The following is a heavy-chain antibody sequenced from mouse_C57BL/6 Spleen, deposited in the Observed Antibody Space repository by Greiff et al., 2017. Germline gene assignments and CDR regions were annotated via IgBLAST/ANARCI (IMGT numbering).Heavy chain of an antibody. V-gene: IGHV1-15*01. CDR1: GYTFTDYE. Sequence: VQLQESGAELVRPGASVTLSCKASGYTFTDYEMHWVKQTPVHGLAWIGAIDPETGGTAYNQKFKGKAILTADKSSSTAYMELRSLTSEDSAVYYCTKLCSGRDAWFAYWGQGTLVTVSA. CDR3: TKLCSGRDAWFAY. D-gene: IGHD4-1*01. J-gene: IGHJ3*01. CDR2: IDPETGGT.